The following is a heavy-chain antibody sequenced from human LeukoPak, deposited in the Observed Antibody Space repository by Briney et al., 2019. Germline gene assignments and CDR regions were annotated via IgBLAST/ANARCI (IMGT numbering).Heavy chain of an antibody. Sequence: SETLSLTCAVYGGSFSGYYWSWIRQPPGKGLEWIGEINHSGSTNYNPSLKRRVTISVDTSKNQFSLKLSSVTAADTAVYYCARGSGYQLLSRQYFQHWGQGTLVTVSS. CDR1: GGSFSGYY. V-gene: IGHV4-34*01. J-gene: IGHJ1*01. CDR3: ARGSGYQLLSRQYFQH. D-gene: IGHD2-2*01. CDR2: INHSGST.